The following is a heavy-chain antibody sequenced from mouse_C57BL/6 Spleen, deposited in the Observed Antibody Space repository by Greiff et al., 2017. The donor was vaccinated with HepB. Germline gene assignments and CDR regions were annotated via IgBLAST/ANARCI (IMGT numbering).Heavy chain of an antibody. CDR1: GYTFTDYY. D-gene: IGHD5-5*01. Sequence: VQLQESGAELVRPGASVKLSCKASGYTFTDYYINWVKQRPGQGLEWIARIYPGSGNTHYNEKFKGKATLTAEKSSSTAYMQLSSLTSEDSAVYFCARHYLYYAMDYWGQGTSVTVSS. J-gene: IGHJ4*01. CDR3: ARHYLYYAMDY. CDR2: IYPGSGNT. V-gene: IGHV1-76*01.